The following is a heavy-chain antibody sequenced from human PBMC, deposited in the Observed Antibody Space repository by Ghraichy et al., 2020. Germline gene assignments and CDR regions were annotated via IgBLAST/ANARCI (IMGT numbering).Heavy chain of an antibody. V-gene: IGHV3-33*01. D-gene: IGHD3-22*01. CDR1: GFTFSDYT. J-gene: IGHJ4*02. CDR2: IWYDGSND. CDR3: VRDEDDSSGFRF. Sequence: GESLNISCAASGFTFSDYTMHWVRQAPGKGLEWVAVIWYDGSNDYYAESVVGRFSISKDNSKNTLYLQMNSLRAEDTAVYYCVRDEDDSSGFRFWGQGTLVIVSS.